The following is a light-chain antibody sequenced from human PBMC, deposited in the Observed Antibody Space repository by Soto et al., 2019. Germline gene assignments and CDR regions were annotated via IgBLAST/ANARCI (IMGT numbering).Light chain of an antibody. Sequence: DIQMTQSPFSLSASVGDRVTITCRASQTSSSYLNWYQQKPGKAPKLLIYAASSLQSGVPSRFSGSGSGTDFTLTISSLQPEDFATYYCQQSHTIPYTFGQGTKLEIK. CDR1: QTSSSY. CDR2: AAS. V-gene: IGKV1-39*01. J-gene: IGKJ2*01. CDR3: QQSHTIPYT.